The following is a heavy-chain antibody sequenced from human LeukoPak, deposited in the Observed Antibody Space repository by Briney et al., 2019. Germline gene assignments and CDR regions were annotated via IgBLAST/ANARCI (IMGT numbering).Heavy chain of an antibody. V-gene: IGHV4-31*03. Sequence: SETLSLTCTVSGGSLSSGGYYWSWLRQHPGTGLEWIGYIYYSGSTYYNPSLKSRVTISVDTSKNQFSLKLSSVTAADTAVYYCATMVRGVNPSPDAFDIWGQGTMVTVSS. J-gene: IGHJ3*02. D-gene: IGHD3-10*01. CDR2: IYYSGST. CDR3: ATMVRGVNPSPDAFDI. CDR1: GGSLSSGGYY.